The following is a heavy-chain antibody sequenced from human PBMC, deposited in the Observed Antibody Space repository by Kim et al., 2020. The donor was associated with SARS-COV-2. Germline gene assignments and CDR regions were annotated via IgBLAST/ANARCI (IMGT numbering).Heavy chain of an antibody. CDR2: ISTRGSNI. J-gene: IGHJ4*01. V-gene: IGHV3-48*02. Sequence: GGSLRLSCIGSGFTFSSYGMNWVRQAPGKGLEWISYISTRGSNISYAVSVKGRFTVSRDDVKNSVYLQMNSLRDEDTAVYYCARDQGDYTWGNYRYSFYFLGQGTLATVSS. CDR3: ARDQGDYTWGNYRYSFYF. CDR1: GFTFSSYG. D-gene: IGHD3-16*02.